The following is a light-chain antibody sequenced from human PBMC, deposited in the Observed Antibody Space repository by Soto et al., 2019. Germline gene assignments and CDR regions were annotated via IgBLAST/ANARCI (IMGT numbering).Light chain of an antibody. CDR2: GAS. CDR1: QSISSE. Sequence: EIVMTQSPATLSLSPGERATLSCRASQSISSELAWYQQKPGQAPRLLIYGASTRATGVPARFTGSESGSEFTLTISGLQSEDFAVYYCQQGHNWPLTFGQGTRLEI. J-gene: IGKJ2*01. CDR3: QQGHNWPLT. V-gene: IGKV3-15*01.